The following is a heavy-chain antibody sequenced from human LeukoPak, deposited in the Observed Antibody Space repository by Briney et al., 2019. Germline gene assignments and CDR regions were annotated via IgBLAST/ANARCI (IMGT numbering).Heavy chain of an antibody. CDR1: GYSFTSYW. V-gene: IGHV5-51*01. CDR3: ARGYGSGSYAGYNWFDP. D-gene: IGHD3-10*01. CDR2: IYPGDSDT. Sequence: TGESLQISCKGSGYSFTSYWIGWVRQMPGKGLEWMGIIYPGDSDTRYSPSFQGQVTISADKSISTAYLQWSSLKASDTAMYYCARGYGSGSYAGYNWFDPWGQGTLVTVSS. J-gene: IGHJ5*02.